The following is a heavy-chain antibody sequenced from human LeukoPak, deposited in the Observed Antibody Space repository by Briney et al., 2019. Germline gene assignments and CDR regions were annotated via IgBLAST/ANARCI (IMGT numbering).Heavy chain of an antibody. J-gene: IGHJ5*02. Sequence: PGGSLRLSCAASGFTFSSYWMSWVRQAPGKGLEWVANIKQDGSEKYYVDSVKGRFTISRDNAKNSLYLQMNSLRAEDTAVYYCAKDRPTMVRGVPWFDPWGQGTLVTVSS. V-gene: IGHV3-7*01. CDR3: AKDRPTMVRGVPWFDP. CDR1: GFTFSSYW. D-gene: IGHD3-10*01. CDR2: IKQDGSEK.